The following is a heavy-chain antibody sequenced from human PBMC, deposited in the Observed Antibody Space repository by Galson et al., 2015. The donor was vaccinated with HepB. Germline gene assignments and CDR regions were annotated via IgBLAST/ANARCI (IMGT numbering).Heavy chain of an antibody. CDR2: IKQDGSEK. Sequence: SLRLSCAASGFTFSSYWMSWVRQAPGKGLEWVANIKQDGSEKYYVDSVKGRFTISRDNAKNSLYLQMNSLRAEDTVVYYCARGGGAGGSYYFDYWGQGTLVTVSS. V-gene: IGHV3-7*04. D-gene: IGHD3-16*01. CDR3: ARGGGAGGSYYFDY. CDR1: GFTFSSYW. J-gene: IGHJ4*02.